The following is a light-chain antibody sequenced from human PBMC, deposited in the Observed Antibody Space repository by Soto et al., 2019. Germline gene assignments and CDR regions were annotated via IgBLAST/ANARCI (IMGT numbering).Light chain of an antibody. Sequence: LTQPASVSGSPGQSITISCTGTSSDVGSYNYVSWYQQHPGKAPKLMIYDVGNRPSGVSNRFSGSKSGNTASLTISGLQSEDEADYYCSSYTSTSTLVFGTGTKVTVL. CDR2: DVG. J-gene: IGLJ1*01. V-gene: IGLV2-14*01. CDR3: SSYTSTSTLV. CDR1: SSDVGSYNY.